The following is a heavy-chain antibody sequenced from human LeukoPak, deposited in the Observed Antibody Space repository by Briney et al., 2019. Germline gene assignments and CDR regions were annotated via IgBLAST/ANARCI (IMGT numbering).Heavy chain of an antibody. D-gene: IGHD1-1*01. CDR3: ARWGTSGCYFDY. CDR1: GFTFSSYA. Sequence: GGSLRLSCAASGFTFSSYAMHWVRQAPGKGLEWVAVISYDGSNKYYADSVKGRFTISRDNSKNTLYLQMNSLRAEDTAVYYCARWGTSGCYFDYWGQGTLVTVSS. J-gene: IGHJ4*02. V-gene: IGHV3-30-3*01. CDR2: ISYDGSNK.